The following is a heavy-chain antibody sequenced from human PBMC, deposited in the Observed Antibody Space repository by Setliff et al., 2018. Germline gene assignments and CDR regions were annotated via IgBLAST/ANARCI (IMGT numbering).Heavy chain of an antibody. J-gene: IGHJ5*01. V-gene: IGHV5-51*01. CDR1: GYRFTSQW. CDR3: ARRGYGGYIYGSFDS. D-gene: IGHD5-18*01. Sequence: GESLKISCKASGYRFTSQWIAWVRQTPGRGLEWMGIIYPADSDTTYSPSFQGQVTISVDKSLSTAYLQWSSLKASDSGKYYCARRGYGGYIYGSFDSWGQGTLGTVSS. CDR2: IYPADSDT.